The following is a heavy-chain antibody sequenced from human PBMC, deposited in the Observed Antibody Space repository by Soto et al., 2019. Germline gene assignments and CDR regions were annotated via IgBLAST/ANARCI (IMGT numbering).Heavy chain of an antibody. CDR3: ARTGRVAPSHFDY. CDR1: GFTFSSYS. V-gene: IGHV3-48*01. D-gene: IGHD5-12*01. J-gene: IGHJ4*02. Sequence: ESGGGLVQPGGSLRLSCAASGFTFSSYSMNWVRQAPGKGLEWVSYISSSSSTIYYADSVKGRFTISRDNAKNSLYLQMNSLRAEDTAVYYCARTGRVAPSHFDYWGQGTLVTVSS. CDR2: ISSSSSTI.